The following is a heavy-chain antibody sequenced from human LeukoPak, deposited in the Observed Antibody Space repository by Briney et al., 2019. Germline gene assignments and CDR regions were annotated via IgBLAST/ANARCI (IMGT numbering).Heavy chain of an antibody. CDR1: GFTFSSYG. D-gene: IGHD1-26*01. J-gene: IGHJ4*02. CDR3: ARGQSVGWEIGVCDF. V-gene: IGHV3-33*01. CDR2: IWYDGSNK. Sequence: QPGRSLRLSCAASGFTFSSYGMHWVRQAPGKGLEWVAVIWYDGSNKYYADSVKGRFTISRDNSKNTLYLQMTSLRAEDTAVYYCARGQSVGWEIGVCDFWGQGSLVTVAS.